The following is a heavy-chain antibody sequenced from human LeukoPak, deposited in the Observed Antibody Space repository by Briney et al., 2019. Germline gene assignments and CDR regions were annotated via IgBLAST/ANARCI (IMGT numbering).Heavy chain of an antibody. D-gene: IGHD6-13*01. CDR3: ARTGGIAAAGHDAFDI. J-gene: IGHJ3*02. V-gene: IGHV1-46*01. CDR1: GYTFTSYY. Sequence: ASVKVSCKASGYTFTSYYMHWVRQAPGQGLEWMGIINPSGGSTSYAQKFQGRVTVTRDTSTSTVYMELSSLRSEDTAVYYCARTGGIAAAGHDAFDIWGQGTMVTVSS. CDR2: INPSGGST.